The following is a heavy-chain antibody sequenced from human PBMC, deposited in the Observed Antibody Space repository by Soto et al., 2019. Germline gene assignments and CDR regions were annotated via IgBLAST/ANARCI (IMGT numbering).Heavy chain of an antibody. CDR1: GFTFSDYY. J-gene: IGHJ1*01. CDR2: ISGSGSTI. V-gene: IGHV3-11*01. D-gene: IGHD2-2*01. CDR3: ARDCSSSSCYGYFKH. Sequence: PGGSLRLSCAASGFTFSDYYMSWIRQAPGKGLEWVSHISGSGSTIFFADSGKGRFTISRENAKTSLYLQMNSLRAEDTAFYYCARDCSSSSCYGYFKHWGQGTRVTVSS.